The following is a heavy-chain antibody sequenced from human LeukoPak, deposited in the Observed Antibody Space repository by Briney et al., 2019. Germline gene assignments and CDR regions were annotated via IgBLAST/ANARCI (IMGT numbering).Heavy chain of an antibody. CDR3: AGDPGNYYLPYYYYMDV. J-gene: IGHJ6*03. V-gene: IGHV3-9*01. Sequence: GGSLRLSCAASGFTFDDYAMHWVRQAPGKGLEWVSGISWNSGSISYADSVKGRFTISRDNAKNTLYLQMNSLRAEDTAVYYCAGDPGNYYLPYYYYMDVWGKGTTVTVSS. CDR1: GFTFDDYA. CDR2: ISWNSGSI. D-gene: IGHD3-10*02.